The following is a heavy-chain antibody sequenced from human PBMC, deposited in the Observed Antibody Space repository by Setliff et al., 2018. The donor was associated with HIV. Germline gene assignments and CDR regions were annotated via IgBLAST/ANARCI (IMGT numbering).Heavy chain of an antibody. CDR2: IYYSGST. J-gene: IGHJ6*02. D-gene: IGHD1-1*01. CDR1: GGSFGSGGYY. Sequence: KTSETLSLTCTVSGGSFGSGGYYWSWIRQHPGKGLEWIGYIYYSGSTYYNPSLKSRLTISVDTSKNQFSLKLSSVTAADTAVYYCAKGYNWNNAYYGLDVWGQGTTVTVSS. CDR3: AKGYNWNNAYYGLDV. V-gene: IGHV4-31*03.